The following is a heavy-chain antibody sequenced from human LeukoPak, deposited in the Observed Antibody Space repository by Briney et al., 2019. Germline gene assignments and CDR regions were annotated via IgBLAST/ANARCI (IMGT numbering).Heavy chain of an antibody. D-gene: IGHD2-21*01. Sequence: TGGSLRVSCAASGFTFSNNWMSCVRQAPGKGLEWVANIKQDGSEKYYVDSVKGRFTISRDNAKNSLYLQMNSLRAEDTAVYYCARRLWFKDYYFDVWGRGTLVTVSS. CDR2: IKQDGSEK. CDR3: ARRLWFKDYYFDV. J-gene: IGHJ2*01. V-gene: IGHV3-7*05. CDR1: GFTFSNNW.